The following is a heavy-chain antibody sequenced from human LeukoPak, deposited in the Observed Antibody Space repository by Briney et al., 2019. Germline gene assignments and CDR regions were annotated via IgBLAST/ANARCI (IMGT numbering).Heavy chain of an antibody. D-gene: IGHD2-2*01. CDR1: GFTFDDYA. Sequence: GRSLRLSCAASGFTFDDYAMHWVRQAPGKGLEWVSGISWNSGSIGYADSVKGRFTTSRDNAKNSLYLQMNSLRAEDTALYYCAKGGQLLSGTLTLDYWGQGTLATVSS. CDR2: ISWNSGSI. J-gene: IGHJ4*02. V-gene: IGHV3-9*01. CDR3: AKGGQLLSGTLTLDY.